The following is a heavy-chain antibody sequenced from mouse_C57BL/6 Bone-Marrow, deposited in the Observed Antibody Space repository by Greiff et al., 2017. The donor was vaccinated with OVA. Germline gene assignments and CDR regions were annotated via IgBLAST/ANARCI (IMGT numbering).Heavy chain of an antibody. Sequence: QVQLQQPGAELVMPGASVKLSCKASGYTFTSYWMHWVKQRPGQGLEWIGEIDPSDSYTNYNQKFKGKSTLTVDKSASTAYMQLSSLTSEDSAVYYCSSDTTAHCYFDDWGTGTTVTVSS. CDR1: GYTFTSYW. D-gene: IGHD1-2*01. J-gene: IGHJ1*03. V-gene: IGHV1-69*01. CDR2: IDPSDSYT. CDR3: SSDTTAHCYFDD.